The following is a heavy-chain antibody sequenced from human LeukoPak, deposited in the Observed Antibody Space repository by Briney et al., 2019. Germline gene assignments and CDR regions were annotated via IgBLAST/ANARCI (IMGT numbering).Heavy chain of an antibody. CDR1: GYTFTGYY. V-gene: IGHV1-2*02. D-gene: IGHD6-19*01. J-gene: IGHJ4*02. Sequence: ASVTVSCKASGYTFTGYYMHWVRQAPGQGLEWMGWINPNSGGTNYAQKFQGRVTMTRDTSISTAYMELSRLRSDDTAVYYCARAPVHRGGWQYYFDYWGQGTLVTVSS. CDR3: ARAPVHRGGWQYYFDY. CDR2: INPNSGGT.